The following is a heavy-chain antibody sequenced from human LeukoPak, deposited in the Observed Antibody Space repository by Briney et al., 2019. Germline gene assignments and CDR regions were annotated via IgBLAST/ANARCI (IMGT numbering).Heavy chain of an antibody. Sequence: SETLSLTCAVYGGSFSGYYWTWIRHPPGKGLDWIGEINHSGSTNYNPPLKSRVTISVDTSKNQFSLKLSSVTAADTAVYYCARGVKTTVTNYYFDYWGQGTLVTVSS. CDR1: GGSFSGYY. CDR2: INHSGST. J-gene: IGHJ4*02. V-gene: IGHV4-34*01. D-gene: IGHD4-17*01. CDR3: ARGVKTTVTNYYFDY.